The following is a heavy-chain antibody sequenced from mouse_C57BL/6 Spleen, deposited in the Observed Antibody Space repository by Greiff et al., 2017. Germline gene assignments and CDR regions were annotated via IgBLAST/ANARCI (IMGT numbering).Heavy chain of an antibody. Sequence: QVQLQQPGTELVKPGAPVKLSCKASGYTFTSYWMHWVKQRPGQGLEWIGNINPSNGGTNYNEKLKSKATLTVDKSSSTAYMQLSSLTSEDSAVYYCARGGAYDGYSLWYFDVWGTGTTVTVSS. CDR3: ARGGAYDGYSLWYFDV. V-gene: IGHV1-53*01. CDR1: GYTFTSYW. CDR2: INPSNGGT. D-gene: IGHD2-3*01. J-gene: IGHJ1*03.